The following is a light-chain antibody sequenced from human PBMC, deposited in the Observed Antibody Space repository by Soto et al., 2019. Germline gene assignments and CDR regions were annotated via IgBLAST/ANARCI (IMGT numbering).Light chain of an antibody. J-gene: IGKJ1*01. CDR3: QQYYTYPWT. Sequence: DIQMTQSPSTLSASVGDRVTITCRASQSISSWLAWYQQGPGRAPKLLIYKASNLEGGVPSRFSGSGSGTELTLTISSLHPDDFATYYCQQYYTYPWTFGPGTRVDIK. V-gene: IGKV1-5*03. CDR2: KAS. CDR1: QSISSW.